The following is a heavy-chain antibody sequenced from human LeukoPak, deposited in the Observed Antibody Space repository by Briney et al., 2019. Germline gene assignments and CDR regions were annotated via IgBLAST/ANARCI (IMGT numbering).Heavy chain of an antibody. CDR2: INHSGST. Sequence: PSETLSLTCAVYGGSFSGYYWSWIRQPPGKGLEWIGEINHSGSTNYNPSLKSRVTISVDTSKNQFSLKLNSVTAADTAVYYCARVYYGRSYDYWYFDLWGRGTLVTVSS. CDR1: GGSFSGYY. J-gene: IGHJ2*01. D-gene: IGHD3-10*01. V-gene: IGHV4-34*01. CDR3: ARVYYGRSYDYWYFDL.